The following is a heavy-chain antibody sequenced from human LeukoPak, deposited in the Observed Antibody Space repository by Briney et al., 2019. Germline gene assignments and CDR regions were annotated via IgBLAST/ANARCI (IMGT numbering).Heavy chain of an antibody. J-gene: IGHJ6*03. CDR2: LRYDGNNK. V-gene: IGHV3-30*02. CDR3: AKDGGGLRYCSGGSCYSEGYYYYMDV. CDR1: GFTFSSYG. D-gene: IGHD2-15*01. Sequence: GGSLRLSCAGSGFTFSSYGMHWVRQAPGKGLEWVAFLRYDGNNKYYADSVTGRFTISRDNSKNTLYLHMNSLRAEDTAMYYCAKDGGGLRYCSGGSCYSEGYYYYMDVWGKGTTVTISS.